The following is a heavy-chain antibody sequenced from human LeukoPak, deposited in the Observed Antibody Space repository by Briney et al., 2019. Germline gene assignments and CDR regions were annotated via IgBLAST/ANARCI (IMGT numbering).Heavy chain of an antibody. D-gene: IGHD3-10*01. Sequence: GGPLRLSCVASGFTFSTYGMSWVRQAPGKGLEWVAAVSSTGSGTYYPDSLKGRFIISRDNSQNTVFLQMNSLRPEDTAFYFCAKDGPLLWFGPTDAWGQGILVTVSS. CDR1: GFTFSTYG. CDR3: AKDGPLLWFGPTDA. CDR2: VSSTGSGT. V-gene: IGHV3-23*01. J-gene: IGHJ5*02.